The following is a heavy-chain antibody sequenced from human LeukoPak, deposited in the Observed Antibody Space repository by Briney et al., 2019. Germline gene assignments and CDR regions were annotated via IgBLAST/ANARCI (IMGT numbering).Heavy chain of an antibody. Sequence: GESLRLSCAASGFTFSSYGMSWVRQAPGKGLEWVSAISGSGGSTYYADSVKGRFTISRDNAKNSLYLQMNSLRAEDTAVYYCARGLIAVAGTVDIWGQGTMVTVSS. V-gene: IGHV3-23*01. CDR2: ISGSGGST. CDR1: GFTFSSYG. D-gene: IGHD6-19*01. CDR3: ARGLIAVAGTVDI. J-gene: IGHJ3*02.